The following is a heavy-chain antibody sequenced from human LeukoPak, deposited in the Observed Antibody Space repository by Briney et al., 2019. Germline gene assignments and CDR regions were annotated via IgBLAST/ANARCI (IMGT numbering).Heavy chain of an antibody. D-gene: IGHD3-10*01. V-gene: IGHV3-33*01. CDR3: ARDLRMGYGSGSYYPLSY. CDR2: IWYDGSNK. CDR1: GFTFSSYG. J-gene: IGHJ4*02. Sequence: GGSLRLSCAAPGFTFSSYGMHWVRQAPGKGLEWVAVIWYDGSNKYYADSVKGRFTISRDNSKNTLYLQMNSLRAEDTAVFYCARDLRMGYGSGSYYPLSYWGQGTLVTVSS.